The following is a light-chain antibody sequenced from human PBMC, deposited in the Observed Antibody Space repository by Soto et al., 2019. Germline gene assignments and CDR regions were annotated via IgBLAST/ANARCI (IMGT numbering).Light chain of an antibody. Sequence: ESVLTQSPATLSLSPGERAILSCRASQSVSSYLAWYQQKPGQAPRLLIYDASNRATGIPARFSGSGSGTDFTLTISSLEPEDFAVYYCQQRSNWPLTFGGRSKVDI. CDR2: DAS. CDR1: QSVSSY. J-gene: IGKJ4*01. V-gene: IGKV3-11*01. CDR3: QQRSNWPLT.